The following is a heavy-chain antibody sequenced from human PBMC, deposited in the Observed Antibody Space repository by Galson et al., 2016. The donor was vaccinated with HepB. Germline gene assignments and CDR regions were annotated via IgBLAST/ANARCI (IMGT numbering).Heavy chain of an antibody. V-gene: IGHV5-51*01. CDR2: IYPGDSDT. CDR1: EYKFTSYW. J-gene: IGHJ4*02. Sequence: QSGAEVKKPGESLKISCKVSEYKFTSYWIGWARQMPEKGLEWMGTIYPGDSDTRYSPSFQGQVTISVDKSNSTAYLQWSSLKASDTAMYYCARHELHSNSWYIDYWGQGTLVTVSS. CDR3: ARHELHSNSWYIDY. D-gene: IGHD6-13*01.